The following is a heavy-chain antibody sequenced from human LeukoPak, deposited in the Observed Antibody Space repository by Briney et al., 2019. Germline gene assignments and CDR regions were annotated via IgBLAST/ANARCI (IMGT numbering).Heavy chain of an antibody. CDR2: IDPSDSYT. CDR1: GYSFTSYW. D-gene: IGHD3-22*01. CDR3: ARHSSLAPEFYH. V-gene: IGHV5-10-1*01. Sequence: AGESLKISCNASGYSFTSYWISWVRQMPGKGLEWMGRIDPSDSYTNFSPSFQGHVTIAADKSITTAYLQWSSLKASDTAMYYCARHSSLAPEFYHWGQGTLVTVSS. J-gene: IGHJ1*01.